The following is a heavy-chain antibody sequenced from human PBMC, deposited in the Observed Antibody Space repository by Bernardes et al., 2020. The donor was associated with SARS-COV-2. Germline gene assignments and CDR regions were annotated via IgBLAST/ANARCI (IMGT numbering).Heavy chain of an antibody. CDR3: VKNPYSSGRVFFDY. CDR2: ISTRGSNT. V-gene: IGHV3-23*01. D-gene: IGHD6-19*01. J-gene: IGHJ4*02. Sequence: GGSLRLSCLASGFTFSSYTMSWVRQAPGKGLEWVSGISTRGSNTYFADSAKGRFTISRDNSKNTLYLQMNSLRAEDTALYYCVKNPYSSGRVFFDYWGQGTLVTVSS. CDR1: GFTFSSYT.